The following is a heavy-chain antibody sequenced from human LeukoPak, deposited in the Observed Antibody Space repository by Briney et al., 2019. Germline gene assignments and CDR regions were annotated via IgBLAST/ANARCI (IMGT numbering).Heavy chain of an antibody. D-gene: IGHD3-10*01. J-gene: IGHJ4*02. V-gene: IGHV3-23*01. CDR1: GFTFSSYA. CDR2: ISGSGGSK. CDR3: AKEFGSGSYYAEINFDY. Sequence: GGSLRLSCAASGFTFSSYAMNWVRQAPGKGLEWVSTISGSGGSKHYADSVKGRFTISRDNSKNTLYLQMNSLRAEDTAVYYCAKEFGSGSYYAEINFDYWGQGTLVTVSS.